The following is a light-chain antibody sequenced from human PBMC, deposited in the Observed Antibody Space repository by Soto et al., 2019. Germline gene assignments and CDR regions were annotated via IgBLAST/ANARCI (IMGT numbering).Light chain of an antibody. CDR2: DAS. CDR3: QQRSNWPRVYT. J-gene: IGKJ5*01. V-gene: IGKV3-11*01. CDR1: QSVSSY. Sequence: EIVMSQSPAALSVSPGERATLSCRASQSVSSYLAWYQQKPGQAPRLLIYDASNRATGIPARFSGSGSGTDFTLTISSLEPEDFAVYYCQQRSNWPRVYTFGQGTRLEI.